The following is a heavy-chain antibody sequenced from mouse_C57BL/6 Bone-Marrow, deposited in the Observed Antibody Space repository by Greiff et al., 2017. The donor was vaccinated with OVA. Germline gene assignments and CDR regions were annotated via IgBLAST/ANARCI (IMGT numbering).Heavy chain of an antibody. CDR1: GYTFTDYE. CDR2: IDPETGGT. D-gene: IGHD1-1*01. CDR3: TRSEAFYGSRDFDY. V-gene: IGHV1-15*01. J-gene: IGHJ2*01. Sequence: QVQLKQSGAELVRPGASVTLSCKASGYTFTDYEMHWVKQTPVHGLEWIGAIDPETGGTAYNQKFKGKAILTADKSSSTAYMELRSLTSEDSAVYYCTRSEAFYGSRDFDYWGQGTTLTVSS.